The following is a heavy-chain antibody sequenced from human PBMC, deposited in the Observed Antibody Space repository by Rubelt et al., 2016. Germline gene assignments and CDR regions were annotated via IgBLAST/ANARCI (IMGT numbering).Heavy chain of an antibody. D-gene: IGHD3-10*01. V-gene: IGHV1-18*01. CDR1: GYTFTSYG. CDR2: ISAYNGNT. J-gene: IGHJ4*02. Sequence: QVQLVQSGAEVKKPGASVKVSCKASGYTFTSYGISWVRQAPGQGLEWMGWISAYNGNTNYAQKLQGRVTMTTDTSTSTAYMELSRLRSEDTAVYYGARDYYGSGSYEGALRYWGQGTLVTVSS. CDR3: ARDYYGSGSYEGALRY.